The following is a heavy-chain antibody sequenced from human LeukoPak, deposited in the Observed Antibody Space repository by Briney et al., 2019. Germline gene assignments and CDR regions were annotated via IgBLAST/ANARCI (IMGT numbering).Heavy chain of an antibody. CDR2: IKQDGSET. CDR3: ARGEYYYDSSDYDPPDAFDI. CDR1: GFTFTSYS. Sequence: GGSLRLSCAASGFTFTSYSMNWVRQAPGKGLEWVANIKQDGSETYYVDSVKGRFTISRDNAKNSMYLQMNSLRAEDTAVYFCARGEYYYDSSDYDPPDAFDIWGQGTMVTVSS. D-gene: IGHD3-22*01. V-gene: IGHV3-7*01. J-gene: IGHJ3*02.